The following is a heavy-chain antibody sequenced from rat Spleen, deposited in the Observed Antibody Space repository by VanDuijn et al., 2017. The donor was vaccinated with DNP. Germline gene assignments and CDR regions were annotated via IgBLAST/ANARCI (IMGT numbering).Heavy chain of an antibody. J-gene: IGHJ3*01. CDR1: GFTFTNSD. CDR3: ARIDNNPFDY. V-gene: IGHV5-25*01. Sequence: EVQLVESGGGLVQPGRSLKLSCAASGFTFTNSDMAWVRQAPTKGLEWVASISTSGGVTYYRDSVKGRFTISRDNAKSTLYLQMNSLRSEDTATYYCARIDNNPFDYWGQGTLVTVSS. CDR2: ISTSGGVT. D-gene: IGHD1-10*01.